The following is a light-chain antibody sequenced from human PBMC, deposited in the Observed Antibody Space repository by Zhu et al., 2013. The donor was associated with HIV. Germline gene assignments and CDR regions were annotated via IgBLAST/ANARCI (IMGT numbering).Light chain of an antibody. V-gene: IGLV1-40*01. CDR2: GNN. CDR3: QSYDNTLSGV. Sequence: QSALTQPPSVSGSPGQSVAISCTGSSSNIGAPYDVHWYQHLPGTAPKLLIYGNNIRPSGVPARFSGSKSGTSASLAIAGLQAEDEADYYCQSYDNTLSGVFGSGTKVTGL. J-gene: IGLJ1*01. CDR1: SSNIGAPYD.